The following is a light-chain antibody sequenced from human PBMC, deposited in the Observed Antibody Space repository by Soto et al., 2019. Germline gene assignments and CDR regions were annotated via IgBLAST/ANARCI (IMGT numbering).Light chain of an antibody. CDR2: AAS. CDR3: QKYNSVPFT. V-gene: IGKV1-27*01. J-gene: IGKJ3*01. Sequence: DIQMTKSPSSLSASVGDIVTITCRASQDIINFLAWYQQTPGKVPKLLIYAASALQSGVTSLFSGSGSGTDFTLTISSLQPEDVATYYCQKYNSVPFTFGPGTKVAIK. CDR1: QDIINF.